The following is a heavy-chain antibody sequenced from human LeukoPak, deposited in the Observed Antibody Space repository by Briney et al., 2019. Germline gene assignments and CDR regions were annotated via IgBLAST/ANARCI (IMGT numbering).Heavy chain of an antibody. D-gene: IGHD3-16*01. J-gene: IGHJ3*02. CDR2: IYYTGST. CDR1: DGSISSGSYY. CDR3: ARDLYLMLGLFDI. V-gene: IGHV4-39*07. Sequence: PSETLSLTCSVSDGSISSGSYYWGWIRQPPGKGLEWIGSIYYTGSTYYNPSLKSRVTISVDTSKNQFSLKVTSVTAADTAVYYCARDLYLMLGLFDIWGQGTMVIVSS.